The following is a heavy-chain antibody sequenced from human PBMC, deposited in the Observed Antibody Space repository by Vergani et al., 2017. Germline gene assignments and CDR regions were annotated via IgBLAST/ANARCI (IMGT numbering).Heavy chain of an antibody. D-gene: IGHD2-15*01. V-gene: IGHV4-61*01. CDR1: GGSVSSGSYY. Sequence: QVQLQESGPGLVKPSETLSLTCTVSGGSVSSGSYYWSWIRQPPGKGLEWIGYIYYSGSTNYNPSLKSRVTISVDTSKNQFSLKLSSVTAADTAVYYCAREVVLAHDAFDIWGQGTMVTVSS. CDR3: AREVVLAHDAFDI. J-gene: IGHJ3*02. CDR2: IYYSGST.